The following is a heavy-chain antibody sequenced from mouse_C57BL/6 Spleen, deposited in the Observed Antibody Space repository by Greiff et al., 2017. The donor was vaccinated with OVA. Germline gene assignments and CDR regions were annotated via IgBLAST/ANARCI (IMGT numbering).Heavy chain of an antibody. J-gene: IGHJ2*01. CDR2: IDPSDSET. D-gene: IGHD1-1*01. V-gene: IGHV1-52*01. CDR1: GYTFTSYW. CDR3: ARGGYGSSYGN. Sequence: QVQLQQPGAELVRPGSSVKLSCKASGYTFTSYWMHWVKQRPIQGLEWIGNIDPSDSETHYNQKFKDKATLTVDKSSSTAYMQLSSLTSEDSAVYYCARGGYGSSYGNWGQGTTLTVSS.